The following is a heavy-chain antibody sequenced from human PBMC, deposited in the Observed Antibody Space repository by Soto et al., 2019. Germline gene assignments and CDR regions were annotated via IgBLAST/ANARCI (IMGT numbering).Heavy chain of an antibody. CDR1: GFKFSDYW. J-gene: IGHJ4*02. V-gene: IGHV3-7*03. Sequence: GGSLRLSCAASGFKFSDYWMSWVRQAPGKGLEWVGNIKHDTSEAHYADSVKGRFTITRDNIKNFLFLQMNDLRSDDTASYYCARDGLLFSGPYRPSRFDYWGLGTLVTVSS. CDR3: ARDGLLFSGPYRPSRFDY. CDR2: IKHDTSEA. D-gene: IGHD3-16*02.